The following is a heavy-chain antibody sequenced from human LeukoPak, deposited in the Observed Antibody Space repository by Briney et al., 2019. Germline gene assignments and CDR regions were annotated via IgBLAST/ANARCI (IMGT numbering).Heavy chain of an antibody. J-gene: IGHJ5*02. CDR2: IGTTGDT. CDR1: GFTFSSYD. V-gene: IGHV3-13*01. Sequence: GGSLRLSCAASGFTFSSYDMHWVRQTTGKGLEWVSGIGTTGDTHYPDSVKGRFTVSRENAKNSLYLQMNSLRAGDTAVYYCARGKRYSSSWFYNRFDPWGQGTLVTVSS. D-gene: IGHD6-13*01. CDR3: ARGKRYSSSWFYNRFDP.